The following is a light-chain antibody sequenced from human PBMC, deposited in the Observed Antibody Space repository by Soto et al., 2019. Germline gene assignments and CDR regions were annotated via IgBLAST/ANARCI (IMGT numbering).Light chain of an antibody. Sequence: QSALTQPPSGSGSPGQSVTIACTGTSSDVGAYKYVSWYQQYLGKAPKLMIYEVSKRPSGVPDRLSGSKSGNTASLTVSGLQDEDEADYYCTSYVGSDIWVFGGGTKVTVL. CDR1: SSDVGAYKY. V-gene: IGLV2-8*01. CDR3: TSYVGSDIWV. CDR2: EVS. J-gene: IGLJ3*02.